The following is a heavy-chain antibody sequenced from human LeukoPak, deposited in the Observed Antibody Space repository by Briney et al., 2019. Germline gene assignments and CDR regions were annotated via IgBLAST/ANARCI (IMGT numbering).Heavy chain of an antibody. V-gene: IGHV3-21*01. D-gene: IGHD3-22*01. CDR3: ARGASYYSDSSGSSNYFDN. J-gene: IGHJ4*02. CDR2: ISSRSTYI. CDR1: GFTFSTYS. Sequence: GGSLRLSCAASGFTFSTYSINWVRQAPGKGLEWASYISSRSTYIYYADSVKGRFTISRDNAKNSLYLQMNSLRVEDTAVYYCARGASYYSDSSGSSNYFDNWGQGTLVTVSS.